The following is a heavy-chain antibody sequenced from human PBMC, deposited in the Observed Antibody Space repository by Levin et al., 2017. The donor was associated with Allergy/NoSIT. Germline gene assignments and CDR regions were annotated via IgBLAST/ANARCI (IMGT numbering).Heavy chain of an antibody. CDR2: ISSSGSTI. V-gene: IGHV3-11*01. Sequence: GGSLRLSCAASGFTFSDYYMSWIRQAPGKGLEWVSYISSSGSTIYYADSVKGRFTISRDNAKNSLYLQMNSLRAEDTAVYYCARDLGWFRDPGQGFDPWGQGTLVTVSS. CDR3: ARDLGWFRDPGQGFDP. D-gene: IGHD3-10*01. CDR1: GFTFSDYY. J-gene: IGHJ5*02.